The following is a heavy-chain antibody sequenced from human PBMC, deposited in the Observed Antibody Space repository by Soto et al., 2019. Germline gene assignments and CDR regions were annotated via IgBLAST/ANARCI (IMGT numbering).Heavy chain of an antibody. J-gene: IGHJ4*02. CDR1: GGSISSSSYY. V-gene: IGHV4-39*01. Sequence: SETLSLTCTVSGGSISSSSYYWNWIRQPPGKGLEWIGNIYYGGTTYYNPSLKSRVTISVDTSKNQFSLKLSSVTAADTAVYYVARQQGEPPYSLDSGGKGPLVPVPS. D-gene: IGHD1-26*01. CDR3: ARQQGEPPYSLDS. CDR2: IYYGGTT.